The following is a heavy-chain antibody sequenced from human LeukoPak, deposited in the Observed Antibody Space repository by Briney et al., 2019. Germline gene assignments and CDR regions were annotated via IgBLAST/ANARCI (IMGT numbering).Heavy chain of an antibody. V-gene: IGHV1-69*04. D-gene: IGHD5-12*01. CDR3: AVLIVATPSDYYYYGMDV. Sequence: GASVKVSCKASGGTFSSYAISWVRQAPGQGLEWMGRIIPILGIANYAQKFQGRVTITADKSTSTAYMELSSLRSEDTAVYYYAVLIVATPSDYYYYGMDVWGQGTTVTVSS. CDR2: IIPILGIA. CDR1: GGTFSSYA. J-gene: IGHJ6*02.